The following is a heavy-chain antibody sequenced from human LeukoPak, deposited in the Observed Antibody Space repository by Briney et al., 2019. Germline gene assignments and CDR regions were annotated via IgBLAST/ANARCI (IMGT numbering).Heavy chain of an antibody. CDR3: AKCTAGGSYYGYYMDV. CDR1: GLTFSSYW. CDR2: INSDGSST. D-gene: IGHD1-26*01. V-gene: IGHV3-74*01. J-gene: IGHJ6*03. Sequence: GGSLRLSCAASGLTFSSYWMHWVRQAPGKGLVWVSRINSDGSSTSYADSVKGRFTTSRDNAKNTLYLQMNSLRAEDTAVYYCAKCTAGGSYYGYYMDVWGKGTTVTVSS.